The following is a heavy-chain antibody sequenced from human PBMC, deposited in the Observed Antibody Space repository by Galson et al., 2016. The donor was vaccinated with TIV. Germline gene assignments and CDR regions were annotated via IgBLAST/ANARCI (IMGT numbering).Heavy chain of an antibody. CDR1: GGTLKNYA. V-gene: IGHV1-3*01. D-gene: IGHD3-22*01. CDR2: IDAANGDT. CDR3: SRSDAISGYYYHFDY. J-gene: IGHJ4*02. Sequence: SVKVSCKASGGTLKNYAISWVRQAPGQRLEWMGWIDAANGDTKSSQKFQGRVTTTRDTSANTAYMELSSLRSEDTAVYYCSRSDAISGYYYHFDYWGQGTLVTVSS.